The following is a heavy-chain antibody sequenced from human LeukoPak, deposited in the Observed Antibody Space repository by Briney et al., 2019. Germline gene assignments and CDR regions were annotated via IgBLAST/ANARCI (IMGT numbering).Heavy chain of an antibody. J-gene: IGHJ4*02. CDR3: ALRLWFGELLYFTPYYFDY. V-gene: IGHV3-21*06. CDR1: GFTFNTYS. CDR2: IDSSGGYM. Sequence: GGSLRLSCEASGFTFNTYSMNWARQAPGKGLEWVSSIDSSGGYMFYADSVKGRFIISRDNAKDSLYLQMNSLRVEDTAVYYCALRLWFGELLYFTPYYFDYWGQGTLVTVSS. D-gene: IGHD3-10*01.